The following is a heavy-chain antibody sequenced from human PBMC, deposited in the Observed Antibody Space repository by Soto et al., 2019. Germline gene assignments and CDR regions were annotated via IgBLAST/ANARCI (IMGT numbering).Heavy chain of an antibody. V-gene: IGHV4-39*01. CDR1: GGSISSSSYY. CDR3: VGIVRGVIAGGYFDY. D-gene: IGHD3-10*01. J-gene: IGHJ4*02. CDR2: IYYSGST. Sequence: SETLSLTCTVSGGSISSSSYYWGWIRQPPGKGLEWIGSIYYSGSTYYNPSLKSRVTISVDTSKNQFSLKLSSVTAADTAVYYCVGIVRGVIAGGYFDYWGQGTLVTVSS.